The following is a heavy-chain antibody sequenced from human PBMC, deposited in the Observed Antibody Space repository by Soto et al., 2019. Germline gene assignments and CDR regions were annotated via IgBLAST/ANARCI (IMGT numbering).Heavy chain of an antibody. CDR3: ARENYGDYLNWFGP. CDR1: GFTFSSYS. V-gene: IGHV3-48*02. D-gene: IGHD4-17*01. CDR2: ISSSSSTI. J-gene: IGHJ5*02. Sequence: PGGSLRLSCAASGFTFSSYSMNWVRQAPGKGLEWVSYISSSSSTIYYADSVKGRFTISRDNAKNSLYLQMNSLRDEDTAVYYCARENYGDYLNWFGPWGQGTLVTVSS.